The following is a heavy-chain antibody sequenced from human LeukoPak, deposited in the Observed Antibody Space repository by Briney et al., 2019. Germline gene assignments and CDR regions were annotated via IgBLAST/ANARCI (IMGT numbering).Heavy chain of an antibody. CDR3: ARSPPAEMATTGVDF. CDR1: GYTFTTYG. D-gene: IGHD5-24*01. Sequence: ASVKVSCKASGYTFTTYGITWVRQAPGQGLEWMGWINPNSGGTNYAQKFQGRVTMTRDTSISTAYMELSRLRSDDTAVYFCARSPPAEMATTGVDFWGQGTLVTVSS. V-gene: IGHV1-2*02. J-gene: IGHJ4*02. CDR2: INPNSGGT.